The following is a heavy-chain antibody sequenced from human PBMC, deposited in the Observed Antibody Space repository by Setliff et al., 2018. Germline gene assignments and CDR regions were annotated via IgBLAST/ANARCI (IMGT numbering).Heavy chain of an antibody. J-gene: IGHJ6*02. CDR1: GASISSSSYY. CDR2: IFYSGST. V-gene: IGHV4-39*01. Sequence: KPSETLSLTCTVSGASISSSSYYWAWIRQPPGRGLELIGSIFYSGSTYYNPSLKSRVTISVDTSNNQFSLKLSSVTAADTAVYYCARAAGYSSSWYHYYYGMDVWGQGTTVTVSS. CDR3: ARAAGYSSSWYHYYYGMDV. D-gene: IGHD6-13*01.